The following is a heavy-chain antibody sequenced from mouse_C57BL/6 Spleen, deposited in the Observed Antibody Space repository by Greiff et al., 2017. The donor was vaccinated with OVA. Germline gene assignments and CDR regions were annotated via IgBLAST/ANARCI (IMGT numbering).Heavy chain of an antibody. CDR1: GFTFSSYA. Sequence: EVKLMESGEGLVKPGGSLKLSCAASGFTFSSYAMSWVRQTPEKRLEWVAYISSGGDYIYYADTVKGRFTISRDNARNTLYLQMSSLKSEDTAMYYCARDRGYCGSSGEWYFDVWGTGTTVTVSS. CDR2: ISSGGDYI. V-gene: IGHV5S21*01. J-gene: IGHJ1*03. D-gene: IGHD1-1*01. CDR3: ARDRGYCGSSGEWYFDV.